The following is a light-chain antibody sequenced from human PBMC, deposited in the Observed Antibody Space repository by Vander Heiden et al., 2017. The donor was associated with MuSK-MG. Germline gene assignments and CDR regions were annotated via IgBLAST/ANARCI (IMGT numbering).Light chain of an antibody. Sequence: DIQMTQSPSSLSASVGDRVNITCRASQSISNFLNWYQQRPGKAPNLLIYAASSLQSGVPSRCGGSRSGTDFTLTISRLQPEDFGTYYCQQSDSTPYTIGQGTKMEIK. CDR1: QSISNF. J-gene: IGKJ2*01. CDR3: QQSDSTPYT. CDR2: AAS. V-gene: IGKV1-39*01.